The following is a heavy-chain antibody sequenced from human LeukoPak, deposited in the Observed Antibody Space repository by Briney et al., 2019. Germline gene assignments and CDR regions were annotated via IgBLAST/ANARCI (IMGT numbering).Heavy chain of an antibody. CDR3: ARDVVGAPDAFDI. CDR1: GFTVSSNY. D-gene: IGHD1-26*01. Sequence: PGGSLRLSCAASGFTVSSNYMSWVRQAPGKGPEWVSVIYSGGSTYYADSVKGRFTISRDNSKNTLYLQMNSLRAEDTAVYYCARDVVGAPDAFDIWGQGTMVTVSS. V-gene: IGHV3-66*01. J-gene: IGHJ3*02. CDR2: IYSGGST.